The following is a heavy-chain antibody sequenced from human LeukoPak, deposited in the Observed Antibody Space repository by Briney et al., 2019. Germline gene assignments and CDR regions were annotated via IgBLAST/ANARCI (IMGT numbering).Heavy chain of an antibody. V-gene: IGHV3-30*18. Sequence: GGSLRLSCAASGFTFSSYGMHWVRQAPGKGLEWVAVISYDGSNKYYADSVKGRFTISRDNAKNSLYLQMNSLRAEDTALYYCAKGPISWLPVNFDYWGQGTLVTVSS. CDR3: AKGPISWLPVNFDY. CDR1: GFTFSSYG. J-gene: IGHJ4*02. D-gene: IGHD3-22*01. CDR2: ISYDGSNK.